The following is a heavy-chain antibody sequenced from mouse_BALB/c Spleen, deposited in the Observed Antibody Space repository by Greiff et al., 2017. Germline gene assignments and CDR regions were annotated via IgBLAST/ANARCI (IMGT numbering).Heavy chain of an antibody. CDR2: IYPGDGDT. V-gene: IGHV1-82*01. J-gene: IGHJ4*01. CDR3: AREVLAMDY. CDR1: GYAFSSSW. Sequence: QVQLQQSGPELVKPGASVKISCKASGYAFSSSWMNWVKQRPGQGLEWIGRIYPGDGDTNYNGKFKGKATLTADKSSSTAYMQLSSLTSVDSAVYFCAREVLAMDYWGQGTSVTVSS. D-gene: IGHD2-14*01.